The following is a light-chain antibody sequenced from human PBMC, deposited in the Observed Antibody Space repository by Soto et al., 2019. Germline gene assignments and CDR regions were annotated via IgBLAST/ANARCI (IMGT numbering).Light chain of an antibody. Sequence: IVLAQSPGTLSLSPGERATLSCRASQSLGSTYLAWYQQKPGQAPRLLIYHTSNRASGIPDRFSGSGSGTDFTLTISRLEPEDFAVYYCQHYDLAPPVTFGQGTKLEIK. CDR2: HTS. CDR1: QSLGSTY. V-gene: IGKV3-20*01. J-gene: IGKJ2*01. CDR3: QHYDLAPPVT.